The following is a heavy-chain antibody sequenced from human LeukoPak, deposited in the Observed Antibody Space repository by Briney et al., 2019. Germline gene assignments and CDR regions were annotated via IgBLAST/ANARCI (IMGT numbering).Heavy chain of an antibody. Sequence: ASVKVSCKASGGTFSSYAISWVRQAPGQGLEWMGGIIPIFGTANYAQKFQGRVTITADESTSTAYMELSSLRSEDTAVYYCASYAEPYYYDSSGYYSFGHWGQGTLVTVSS. CDR1: GGTFSSYA. CDR2: IIPIFGTA. CDR3: ASYAEPYYYDSSGYYSFGH. D-gene: IGHD3-22*01. V-gene: IGHV1-69*13. J-gene: IGHJ4*02.